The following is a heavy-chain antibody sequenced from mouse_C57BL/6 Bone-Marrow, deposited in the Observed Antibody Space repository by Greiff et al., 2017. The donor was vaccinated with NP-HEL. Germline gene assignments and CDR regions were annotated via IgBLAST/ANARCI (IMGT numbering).Heavy chain of an antibody. D-gene: IGHD1-1*01. Sequence: EVMLVESGGGLVQSGRSLRLSCATSGFTFSDFYMEWVRQAPGKGLEWIAASRNKANDYTTEYSASVKGRFLVSRDTSQRILYLQWNALRAEDTAFFYCARDALTTEVDWYFDVWGTGTTVTASS. CDR3: ARDALTTEVDWYFDV. CDR2: SRNKANDYTT. V-gene: IGHV7-1*01. CDR1: GFTFSDFY. J-gene: IGHJ1*03.